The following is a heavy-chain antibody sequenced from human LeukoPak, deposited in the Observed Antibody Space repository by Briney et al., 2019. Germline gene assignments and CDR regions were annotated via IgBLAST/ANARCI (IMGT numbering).Heavy chain of an antibody. CDR3: ARVIGGSSGYYHFDF. Sequence: GGSLRLSCAASGFTFSSYWMHWVRRAPGKGLMWVSRMNSDGSYTNYADSVKGRFTISRDNARSTLYLQMNSLRVEDTAVYYRARVIGGSSGYYHFDFWGQGALVTVSS. D-gene: IGHD3-22*01. CDR2: MNSDGSYT. J-gene: IGHJ4*02. CDR1: GFTFSSYW. V-gene: IGHV3-74*01.